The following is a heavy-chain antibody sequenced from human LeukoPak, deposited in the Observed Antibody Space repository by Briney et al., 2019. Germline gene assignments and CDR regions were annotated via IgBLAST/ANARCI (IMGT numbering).Heavy chain of an antibody. V-gene: IGHV4-39*01. CDR2: ISYSGSP. D-gene: IGHD2-2*02. Sequence: RTSETLSLPCTVSGGSISSSRYYWGWIRQPPGKGLEWIGSISYSGSPYYNPSLKSRVTISVDTSKNQFSLKLSSVTAADTAVYYCARSGVGYCSSTSCYKYQNWFDPWGQGTLVTVSS. J-gene: IGHJ5*02. CDR1: GGSISSSRYY. CDR3: ARSGVGYCSSTSCYKYQNWFDP.